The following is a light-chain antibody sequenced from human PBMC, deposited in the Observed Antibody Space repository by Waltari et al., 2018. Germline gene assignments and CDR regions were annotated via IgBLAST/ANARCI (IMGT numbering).Light chain of an antibody. Sequence: RARQGISNSLAWYQQKPRKAPKLLLYAASRLESGVPSRFSGSGSGTDYTLTISSLQPEDFATYYCQQYYSTPPITFGQGTRLEIK. J-gene: IGKJ5*01. V-gene: IGKV1-NL1*01. CDR2: AAS. CDR1: QGISNS. CDR3: QQYYSTPPIT.